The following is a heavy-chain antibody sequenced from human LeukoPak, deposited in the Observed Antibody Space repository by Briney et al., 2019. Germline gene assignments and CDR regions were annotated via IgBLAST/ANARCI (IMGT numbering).Heavy chain of an antibody. D-gene: IGHD6-13*01. CDR3: ARDGEDGSSWVSNYYYYGMDV. J-gene: IGHJ6*02. CDR1: GGSISSYY. CDR2: IYTSGST. V-gene: IGHV4-4*07. Sequence: SETLSLTCTVSGGSISSYYWSWIRQPAVKGLEWIGRIYTSGSTNYNPSLKSRVTMSVDTSKNQFSLKLSSVTAADTAVYYCARDGEDGSSWVSNYYYYGMDVWGQGTTVTVSS.